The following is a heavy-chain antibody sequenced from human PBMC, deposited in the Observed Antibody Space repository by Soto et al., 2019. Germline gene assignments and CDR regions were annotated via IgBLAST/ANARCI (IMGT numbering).Heavy chain of an antibody. CDR2: IHRASTYI. V-gene: IGHV3-21*06. J-gene: IGHJ4*02. CDR1: GFTFIRFD. CDR3: ARRAVTTYHFFDY. Sequence: GGSLRLSCGTSGFTFIRFDMDWVRQAPGKGLEWVSSIHRASTYIYYADSVRGRFTISRDNAKSSLYLQMNSLTVEDTAVYYCARRAVTTYHFFDYWGQGALVTVSS. D-gene: IGHD4-17*01.